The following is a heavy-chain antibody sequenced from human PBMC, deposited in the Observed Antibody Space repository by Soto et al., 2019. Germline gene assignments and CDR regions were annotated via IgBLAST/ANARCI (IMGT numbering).Heavy chain of an antibody. Sequence: SETLSLTCTVSGGSISSPNFYWSWIRQHPGKGLEWIGHIYYNGTTYYNPTLKSRVSISVDTSKNQFSLKLSSVTAADTAVYYCARVRWTVAGPGHFDYWGQGTLVTVSS. CDR1: GGSISSPNFY. CDR2: IYYNGTT. CDR3: ARVRWTVAGPGHFDY. D-gene: IGHD6-19*01. J-gene: IGHJ4*02. V-gene: IGHV4-31*03.